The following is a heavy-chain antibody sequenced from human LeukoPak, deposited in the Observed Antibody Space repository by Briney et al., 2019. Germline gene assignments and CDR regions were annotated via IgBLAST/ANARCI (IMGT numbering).Heavy chain of an antibody. D-gene: IGHD1-26*01. J-gene: IGHJ6*02. CDR3: GVGPDNYYYYYGMDV. Sequence: ASVKVSCKASGGTFSSYAISWVRQAPGQGLEWMGGIIPIFGTANYAQKFQGRVTITADESTSTAYMELSSLRSEDTAVYYCGVGPDNYYYYYGMDVWGQGTTVTVSS. CDR1: GGTFSSYA. V-gene: IGHV1-69*13. CDR2: IIPIFGTA.